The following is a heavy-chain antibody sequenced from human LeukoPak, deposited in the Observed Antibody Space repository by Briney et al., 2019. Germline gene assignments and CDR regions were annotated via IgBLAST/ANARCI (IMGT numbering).Heavy chain of an antibody. CDR1: GGSTSSYY. J-gene: IGHJ6*02. CDR3: ARGAYSSSSYYYYGMDV. Sequence: SETLSLTCTVSGGSTSSYYWSWIRQPPGKGLEWIGYIYYSGSTNYNPSLKSRVTISVDTSKNQFSLKLSSVTAADTAVYYCARGAYSSSSYYYYGMDVWGQGTTVTVSS. V-gene: IGHV4-59*01. CDR2: IYYSGST. D-gene: IGHD6-6*01.